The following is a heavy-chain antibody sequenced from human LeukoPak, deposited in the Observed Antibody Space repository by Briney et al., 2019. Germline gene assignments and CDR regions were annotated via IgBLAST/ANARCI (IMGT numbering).Heavy chain of an antibody. CDR1: GGTFSSYA. J-gene: IGHJ6*02. D-gene: IGHD4-23*01. CDR3: ARDLVRANYYYYYGMDV. CDR2: IIPILGIA. Sequence: SVKVSCKASGGTFSSYAISWVRQAPGQGLEWMGRIIPILGIANYAQKFQGRVTITADKSTSTAYMELSSLRSEDTAVYYCARDLVRANYYYYYGMDVWGQGTTVTVSS. V-gene: IGHV1-69*04.